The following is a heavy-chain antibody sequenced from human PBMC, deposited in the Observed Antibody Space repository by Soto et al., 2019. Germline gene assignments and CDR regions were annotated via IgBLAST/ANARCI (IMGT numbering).Heavy chain of an antibody. CDR2: IYSGGST. V-gene: IGHV3-66*01. D-gene: IGHD3-22*01. J-gene: IGHJ6*02. CDR1: GFTISGHY. CDR3: ARGSYYYDSSGYYYPYYYGMDV. Sequence: PGGSLRLSCAASGFTISGHYMSWVRQAPGKGLEWVSVIYSGGSTYYADSVKGGFTISRDNSKNTLYLQMNSLRAEDTAVYYCARGSYYYDSSGYYYPYYYGMDVWGQGTTVTVSS.